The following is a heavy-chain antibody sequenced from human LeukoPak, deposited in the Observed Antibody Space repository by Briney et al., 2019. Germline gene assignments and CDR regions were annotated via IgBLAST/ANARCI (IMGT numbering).Heavy chain of an antibody. CDR1: GGSISSGSYY. Sequence: PSETLSLTCTVSGGSISSGSYYWSWIRQPAGKGLEWIGRIYTSGSTNYNPSLKSRVTISVDTSKNQFSLKLSSVTAADTAVYYCARVAFLFAFDIWGQGTMVTVSS. J-gene: IGHJ3*02. CDR2: IYTSGST. CDR3: ARVAFLFAFDI. V-gene: IGHV4-61*02.